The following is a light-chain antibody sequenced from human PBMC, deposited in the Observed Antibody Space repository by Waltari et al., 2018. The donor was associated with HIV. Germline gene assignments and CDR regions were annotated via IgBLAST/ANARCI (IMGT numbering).Light chain of an antibody. CDR1: SSDIGSYY. J-gene: IGLJ2*01. CDR3: ATWDDNLSGVV. Sequence: QSVLTQPPSASGTPGQRVTISCSGSSSDIGSYYVYWFQQLPGTAPKLHIYRNNQRPSGVPDRFSGSKSGTSASLAISGLRSEDEADYYCATWDDNLSGVVFGGGTKLTVL. CDR2: RNN. V-gene: IGLV1-47*01.